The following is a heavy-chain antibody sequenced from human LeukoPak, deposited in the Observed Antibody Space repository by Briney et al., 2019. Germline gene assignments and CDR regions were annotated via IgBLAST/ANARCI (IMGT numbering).Heavy chain of an antibody. CDR2: INPSGGST. J-gene: IGHJ3*02. D-gene: IGHD3-22*01. Sequence: GASVKVSCKASGYTFTSYVISWVRQAPGQGLEWLGIINPSGGSTSYAQKYQGRVTMTRDTSTTTVYMELSSLRSEDTAVYYCARVVWNYYDSSGYGAFDIWGQGTMVTVSS. V-gene: IGHV1-46*01. CDR3: ARVVWNYYDSSGYGAFDI. CDR1: GYTFTSYV.